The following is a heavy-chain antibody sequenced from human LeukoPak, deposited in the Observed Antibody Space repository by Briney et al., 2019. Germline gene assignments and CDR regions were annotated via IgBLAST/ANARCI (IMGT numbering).Heavy chain of an antibody. J-gene: IGHJ4*02. Sequence: SETLSLTCAVYGGSFSGYYWGWIRQPAGKGLEWIGRIYTSGSTNYNPSLKSRVTMSVDTSKNQFSLKLSSVTAADTAVYYCAREFGVDFDYWGQGTLVTVSS. CDR1: GGSFSGYY. CDR2: IYTSGST. D-gene: IGHD3-3*01. CDR3: AREFGVDFDY. V-gene: IGHV4-4*07.